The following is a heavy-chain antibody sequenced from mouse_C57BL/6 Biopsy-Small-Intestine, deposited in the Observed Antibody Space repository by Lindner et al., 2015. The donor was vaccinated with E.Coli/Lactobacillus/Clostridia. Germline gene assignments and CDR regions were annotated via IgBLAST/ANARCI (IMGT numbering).Heavy chain of an antibody. CDR1: GYTFTDYN. V-gene: IGHV1-22*01. J-gene: IGHJ4*01. Sequence: VQLQESGPELVKPGASVKMSCKASGYTFTDYNMHWVKQSHGKSLEWIGYINPNNGGTSYNQKFKGKATLTVNKSSSTAYMELRSLTSEDSAVYYCARFGNYFYYAMDYWGQGTSVTVSS. D-gene: IGHD2-1*01. CDR3: ARFGNYFYYAMDY. CDR2: INPNNGGT.